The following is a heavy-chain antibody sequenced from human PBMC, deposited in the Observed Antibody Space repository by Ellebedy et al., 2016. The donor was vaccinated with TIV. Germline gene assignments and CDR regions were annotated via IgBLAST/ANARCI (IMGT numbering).Heavy chain of an antibody. V-gene: IGHV4-59*01. CDR1: GGSISSYY. D-gene: IGHD6-13*01. J-gene: IGHJ6*02. Sequence: SETLSLTXTVSGGSISSYYWSWIRQPPGKGLEWIGYIYYSGSTNYNPSLKSRVTISVDTSKNQFSLKLSSVTAADTAVYYCARGIAAAGLRTYYYGMDVWGQGTTVTVSS. CDR2: IYYSGST. CDR3: ARGIAAAGLRTYYYGMDV.